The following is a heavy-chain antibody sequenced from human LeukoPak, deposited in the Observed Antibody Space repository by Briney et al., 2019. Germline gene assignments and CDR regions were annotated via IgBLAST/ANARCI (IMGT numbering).Heavy chain of an antibody. J-gene: IGHJ4*02. Sequence: KASETLSLTCAVYGGSFSGYYWSWIRQPPGKGLEWIGEINHSGSTNYNPSLKSRVTISVDTSKNQFSLKLSSVTAADSAVYYCARWDYRRDIDYWGQGTLVTVSS. CDR2: INHSGST. D-gene: IGHD4-11*01. V-gene: IGHV4-34*01. CDR1: GGSFSGYY. CDR3: ARWDYRRDIDY.